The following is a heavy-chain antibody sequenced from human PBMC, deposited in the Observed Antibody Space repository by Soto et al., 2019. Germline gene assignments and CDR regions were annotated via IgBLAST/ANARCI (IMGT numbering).Heavy chain of an antibody. V-gene: IGHV4-59*11. J-gene: IGHJ4*02. CDR3: ASSKSGGSYYFDY. D-gene: IGHD1-26*01. CDR2: VYYNGIT. CDR1: GGSINNHY. Sequence: SETLSLTCTVSGGSINNHYWSWIRQPLGKGLEWLGYVYYNGITNYNPSLKSRVTISVDRSKNQFSLKLTSLTAADTAVYYCASSKSGGSYYFDYWGQGTLVTVSS.